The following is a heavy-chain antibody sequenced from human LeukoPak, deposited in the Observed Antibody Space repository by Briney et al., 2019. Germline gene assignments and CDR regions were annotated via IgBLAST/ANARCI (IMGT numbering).Heavy chain of an antibody. CDR3: AREMATDEDY. V-gene: IGHV3-21*01. D-gene: IGHD5-12*01. CDR1: GFTFSSYS. Sequence: GGSLRLSCAASGFTFSSYSMNWVRQAPGKGLEWVSSISSSSSYIYYADSVKGRFTISRDNAKNSPYLQMNSLRAEDTAVYYCAREMATDEDYWGQGTLVTVSS. J-gene: IGHJ4*02. CDR2: ISSSSSYI.